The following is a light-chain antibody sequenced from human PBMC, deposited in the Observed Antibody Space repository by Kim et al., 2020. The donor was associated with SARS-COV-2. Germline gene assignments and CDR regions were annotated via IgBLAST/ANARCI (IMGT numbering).Light chain of an antibody. J-gene: IGKJ1*01. CDR2: AAS. V-gene: IGKV1-39*01. CDR1: QRISSY. CDR3: QQSYSTWT. Sequence: DIQMTQSPSSLSASVGDRVTITCRASQRISSYLNWYQQKPGKAPNLLIYAASSLQSGVPSRFSGSGSGTDFTLTISSLQPEDFATYYCQQSYSTWTFGQGTKLEI.